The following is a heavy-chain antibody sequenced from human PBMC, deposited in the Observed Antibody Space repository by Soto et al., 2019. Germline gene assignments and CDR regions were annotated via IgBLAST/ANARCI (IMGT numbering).Heavy chain of an antibody. CDR2: IIPIFGTA. CDR3: ARATYYYDSSGFSYRGRYHYGMDV. D-gene: IGHD3-22*01. Sequence: GASVKVSCKASGGTFSSYAISWVRQAPGQGLEWMGGIIPIFGTANYTQKFQGRVTITADESTSTAYMELSSLRSEDTAVYYCARATYYYDSSGFSYRGRYHYGMDVWGQGTTVIVSS. CDR1: GGTFSSYA. V-gene: IGHV1-69*13. J-gene: IGHJ6*02.